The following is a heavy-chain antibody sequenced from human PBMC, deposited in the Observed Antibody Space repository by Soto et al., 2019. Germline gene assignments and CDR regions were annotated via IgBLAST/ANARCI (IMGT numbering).Heavy chain of an antibody. D-gene: IGHD3-9*01. CDR2: ISSSGSTI. CDR1: GFTFSDYY. J-gene: IGHJ5*02. Sequence: GGSLRLSCAASGFTFSDYYMSWIRQAPGKGLEWVSYISSSGSTIYYADSVKGRFTISRDNAKNSLYLQMNSLRAEDTAVYYCARAPTYYDILTGYYYNWFGPWGQGTLVTVSS. V-gene: IGHV3-11*01. CDR3: ARAPTYYDILTGYYYNWFGP.